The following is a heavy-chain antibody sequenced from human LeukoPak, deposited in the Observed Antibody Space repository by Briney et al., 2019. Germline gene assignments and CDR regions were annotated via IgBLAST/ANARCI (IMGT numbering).Heavy chain of an antibody. CDR2: IIPIFGTA. V-gene: IGHV1-69*05. Sequence: ASVKVSCKASGGTFSSYAISWVRQAPGQGLEWMGGIIPIFGTANYAQKFQGRVTITTDESTSTAYMELSSLRSEDTAVYYCARGRSYDFWTYYFDYWGQGTLVTVSS. CDR3: ARGRSYDFWTYYFDY. J-gene: IGHJ4*02. D-gene: IGHD3-3*01. CDR1: GGTFSSYA.